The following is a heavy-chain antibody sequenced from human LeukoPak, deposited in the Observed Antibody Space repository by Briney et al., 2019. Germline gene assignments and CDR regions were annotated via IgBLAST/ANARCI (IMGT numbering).Heavy chain of an antibody. J-gene: IGHJ4*02. Sequence: GGSLRLSCAASGFTFSDYYMSWIRQAPGKGLEWVSYISRSSSDTNYADSVKGRYTISRDNAKNSLYLQMNSLRAEDTAVYYCASGGPVTTYDFDYWGQGTLVTVSS. CDR3: ASGGPVTTYDFDY. CDR1: GFTFSDYY. D-gene: IGHD4-17*01. CDR2: ISRSSSDT. V-gene: IGHV3-11*06.